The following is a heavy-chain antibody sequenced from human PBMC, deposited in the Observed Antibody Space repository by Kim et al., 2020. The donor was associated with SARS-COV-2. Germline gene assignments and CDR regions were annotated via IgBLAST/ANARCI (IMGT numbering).Heavy chain of an antibody. CDR3: VKEDRNSGGYWTVASYSMAV. CDR2: IKHDGSEK. J-gene: IGHJ6*02. D-gene: IGHD3-10*01. CDR1: GFAFNSNW. V-gene: IGHV3-7*01. Sequence: GGSLRLSCSASGFAFNSNWMTWVRQAPGKGVEWVANIKHDGSEKNYVDSVKGRFFISRDNAKNSVFLQMNSLRGEDTAVYYCVKEDRNSGGYWTVASYSMAVWGLGTTVTVSS.